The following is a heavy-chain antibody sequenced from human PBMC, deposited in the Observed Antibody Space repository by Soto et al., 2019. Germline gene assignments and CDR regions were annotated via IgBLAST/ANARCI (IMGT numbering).Heavy chain of an antibody. V-gene: IGHV3-74*01. CDR1: GFTFSTYW. J-gene: IGHJ3*02. CDR3: VRTWPGFAI. Sequence: EVQLVESGGGLVQHGGSLRLSCAASGFTFSTYWMHWVRQAPEKGLLWVSHLNGDGSYTDFADSVKGRFTISRDNAKKTVYLQMQSLRVEDTAVYFCVRTWPGFAIWRPGTMVTVSS. CDR2: LNGDGSYT.